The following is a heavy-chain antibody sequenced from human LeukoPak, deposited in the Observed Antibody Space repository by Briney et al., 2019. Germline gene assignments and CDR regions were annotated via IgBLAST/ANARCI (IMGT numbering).Heavy chain of an antibody. Sequence: GGSLRLSCAASGVSVSNNYMTWLRQAPGKGLEWVSVIYTGGSTYYADAVKGRFTISRDNSKNTLYLQMNSLRLEDTAVYYCARLPSYWGQGTLVTVSS. V-gene: IGHV3-66*02. J-gene: IGHJ4*01. CDR1: GVSVSNNY. CDR3: ARLPSY. CDR2: IYTGGST.